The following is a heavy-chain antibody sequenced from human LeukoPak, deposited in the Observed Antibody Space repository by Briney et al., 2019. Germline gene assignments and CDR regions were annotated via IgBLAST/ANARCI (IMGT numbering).Heavy chain of an antibody. CDR2: IYPYDSDT. Sequence: GESLKISCKGYGYTFSRHWIGWVRQMPGKGLEWVGFIYPYDSDTRYSPSFQGQVTISADESITTAYLQWSSLTTSDTAMYYCARRPTYRSGWPFEDWGQGTLVTVSA. J-gene: IGHJ4*02. D-gene: IGHD6-19*01. V-gene: IGHV5-51*01. CDR3: ARRPTYRSGWPFED. CDR1: GYTFSRHW.